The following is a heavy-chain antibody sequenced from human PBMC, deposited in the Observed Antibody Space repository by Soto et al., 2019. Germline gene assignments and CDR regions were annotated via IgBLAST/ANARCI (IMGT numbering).Heavy chain of an antibody. CDR3: ARADTVGLGYYYYGMDV. D-gene: IGHD5-18*01. Sequence: PGGSLRLSCAASGFTFSSYEMNWVRQAPGKGLEWVSYISSSGSTIYYADSVKGRFTISRDNAKNSLYLQMNSLRAEDTAVYYCARADTVGLGYYYYGMDVWGQGTTVTVSS. CDR1: GFTFSSYE. J-gene: IGHJ6*02. V-gene: IGHV3-48*03. CDR2: ISSSGSTI.